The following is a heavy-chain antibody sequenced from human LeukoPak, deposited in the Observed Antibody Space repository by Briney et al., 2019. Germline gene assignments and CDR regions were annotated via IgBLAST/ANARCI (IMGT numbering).Heavy chain of an antibody. D-gene: IGHD2-15*01. Sequence: PGGSLRLSCAASGFTFSNYWMTWVRQAPGKGLEWVANIKQDGSERHYADSVKGRFTISRDNAKNSLYLQMNSLRAEDTAVYYCARDRYCSYWGQGTMVAVSS. V-gene: IGHV3-7*01. CDR1: GFTFSNYW. CDR3: ARDRYCSY. CDR2: IKQDGSER. J-gene: IGHJ3*01.